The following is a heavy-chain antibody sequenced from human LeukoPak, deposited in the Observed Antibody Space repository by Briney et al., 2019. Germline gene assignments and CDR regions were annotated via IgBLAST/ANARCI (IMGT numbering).Heavy chain of an antibody. D-gene: IGHD3-22*01. CDR1: GFTFSSYS. V-gene: IGHV3-21*01. CDR3: ARATFYYGSSGYYY. Sequence: GGSLRLSCAASGFTFSSYSMNWVRQAPGKGLEWVSSTSGSSNYIYYADSVKGRFTISRDNAKNSLYLQMNSLRAEDTAVYYCARATFYYGSSGYYYWGQGTLVTVSS. CDR2: TSGSSNYI. J-gene: IGHJ4*02.